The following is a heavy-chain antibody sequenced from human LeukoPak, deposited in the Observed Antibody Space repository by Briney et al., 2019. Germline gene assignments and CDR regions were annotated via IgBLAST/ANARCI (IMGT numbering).Heavy chain of an antibody. J-gene: IGHJ3*02. D-gene: IGHD1-26*01. Sequence: TPSEPLSLPCSVSGGSISSYYWMWIRQPPGKALEWIGYIYYSGSTNYNPSLKSRVTMSVDTSKNQSSLKLSSMTAADTAVYYCARQRRYSRNPDAFDIWGQGTVVTVSS. CDR3: ARQRRYSRNPDAFDI. CDR2: IYYSGST. V-gene: IGHV4-59*08. CDR1: GGSISSYY.